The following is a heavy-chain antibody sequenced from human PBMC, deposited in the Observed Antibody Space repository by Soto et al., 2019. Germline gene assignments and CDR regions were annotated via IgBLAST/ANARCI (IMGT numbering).Heavy chain of an antibody. CDR2: IKQDGSEK. D-gene: IGHD6-13*01. V-gene: IGHV3-7*01. CDR3: AREQLQVVIPDY. Sequence: EVQLVESGGGLVQPGGSLRLSCAASGFTFSSYWMNCVRQAPGKGLEWVANIKQDGSEKYYVDSEKGRFTISRDNTKNSLYLQMNSLRAEDTAVYYCAREQLQVVIPDYWGQGTLVTVSS. CDR1: GFTFSSYW. J-gene: IGHJ4*02.